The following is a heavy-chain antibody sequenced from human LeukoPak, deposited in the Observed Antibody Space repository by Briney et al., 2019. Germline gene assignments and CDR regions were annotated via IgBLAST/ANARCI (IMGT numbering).Heavy chain of an antibody. Sequence: SETLSLTCTVSGGSMSSGSYYWSWIRQPAGKGLEWIGSIYHSGSTYYNPSLKSRVTISVDTSKNQFSLKLSSVTAADTAVYYCARRYCSSTSCIRYPSYFDYWGQGTLVTVSS. CDR3: ARRYCSSTSCIRYPSYFDY. D-gene: IGHD2-2*01. CDR2: IYHSGST. V-gene: IGHV4-39*07. CDR1: GGSMSSGSYY. J-gene: IGHJ4*02.